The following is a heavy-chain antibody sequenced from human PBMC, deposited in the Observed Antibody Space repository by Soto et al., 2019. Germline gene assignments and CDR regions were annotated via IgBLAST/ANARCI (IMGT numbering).Heavy chain of an antibody. CDR2: ISWNSGSI. Sequence: GGSLRLSCAASGFTFSSYSMNWVRQAPGKGLEWVSGISWNSGSIGYADSVKGRFTISRDNAKNSLYLQMNSLRAEDTALYYCAKSSPRIAVAGTSDYYYYMDVWGKGTTVTVSS. CDR1: GFTFSSYS. D-gene: IGHD6-19*01. CDR3: AKSSPRIAVAGTSDYYYYMDV. J-gene: IGHJ6*03. V-gene: IGHV3-9*01.